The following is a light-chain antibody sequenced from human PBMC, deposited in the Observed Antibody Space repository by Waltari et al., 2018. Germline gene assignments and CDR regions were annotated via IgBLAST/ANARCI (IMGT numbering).Light chain of an antibody. CDR3: QQSGT. CDR2: DAS. J-gene: IGKJ5*01. CDR1: QDIRNY. V-gene: IGKV1-33*01. Sequence: DIQMTQSPSSLSASVGDRVTISCQASQDIRNYLNWYQHKPGKAPKLLIYDASNLKTGVPSRFTGRGSGTNFTFTINSLQPEDIATYYRQQSGTFGQGTRLEIK.